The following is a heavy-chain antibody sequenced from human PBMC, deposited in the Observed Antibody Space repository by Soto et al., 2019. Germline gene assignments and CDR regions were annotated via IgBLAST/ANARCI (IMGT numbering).Heavy chain of an antibody. D-gene: IGHD6-13*01. CDR1: GGTFSSYA. CDR3: AVTDAGIAAAGPLDY. CDR2: IIPIFGTA. V-gene: IGHV1-69*13. Sequence: GASVKVSCKASGGTFSSYAISWVRQAPGQGLEWMGGIIPIFGTANYAQKFQGRVTITADESTSTAYMELSSLRSEDTAVYYCAVTDAGIAAAGPLDYWGQGTLVTVSS. J-gene: IGHJ4*02.